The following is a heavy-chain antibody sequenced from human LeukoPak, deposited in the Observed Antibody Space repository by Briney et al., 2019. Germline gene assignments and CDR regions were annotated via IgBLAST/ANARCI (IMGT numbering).Heavy chain of an antibody. V-gene: IGHV4-34*01. Sequence: SSETLSLTCAVYGGSFSGYYWSWIRQPPGKGLEWIGDINHSGSTNYNPSLKSRVTISVDTSKNQFSLKLSSVTAADTAVYYCARSTAVAGEEYFDYWGQGTLVTVSS. D-gene: IGHD6-19*01. CDR1: GGSFSGYY. CDR2: INHSGST. CDR3: ARSTAVAGEEYFDY. J-gene: IGHJ4*02.